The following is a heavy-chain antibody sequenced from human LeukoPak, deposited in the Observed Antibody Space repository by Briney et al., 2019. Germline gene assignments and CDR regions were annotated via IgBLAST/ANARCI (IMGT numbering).Heavy chain of an antibody. V-gene: IGHV4-59*01. J-gene: IGHJ6*03. CDR1: GGSISSYY. Sequence: PSETLSLTCTVSGGSISSYYWSWIRQPPGKGLEWIGYIYYSGSTNYNPSLKSRVTISVDTSKNQFSLTLSSVTAADTAVYYCARGAGSSSWYYYYYMDVWGKGTTVTVSS. CDR2: IYYSGST. CDR3: ARGAGSSSWYYYYYMDV. D-gene: IGHD6-13*01.